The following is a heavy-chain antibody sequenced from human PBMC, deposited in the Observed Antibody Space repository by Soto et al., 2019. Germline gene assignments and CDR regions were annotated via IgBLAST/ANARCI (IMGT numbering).Heavy chain of an antibody. CDR2: IYWDDDK. CDR3: AHIRGYCGGDCVDWFDP. CDR1: GFSLSTSGVG. Sequence: QITLKESGPTLVKPTRTLTLTCTFSGFSLSTSGVGVGWICQPPGKALEWLALIYWDDDKRYSPSLKSRLTITKDTSKNQVVLTMTNMDPVDTATYYCAHIRGYCGGDCVDWFDPWGQGTLVTVSS. D-gene: IGHD2-21*02. V-gene: IGHV2-5*02. J-gene: IGHJ5*02.